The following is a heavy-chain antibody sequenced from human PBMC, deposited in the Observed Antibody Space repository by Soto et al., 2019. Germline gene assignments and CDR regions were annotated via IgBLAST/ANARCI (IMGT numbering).Heavy chain of an antibody. CDR1: GYSFTIYW. CDR2: IDPSVSYT. Sequence: PGEYLKISCKGSGYSFTIYWIRWVRQMPGKGLEWVGRIDPSVSYTNYSPSFQGHVTISADNSISTAYLQCSSLKASDTAMYYCARDSERNALAAAGIYYYYGMDVWGQGTTVTVSS. V-gene: IGHV5-10-1*01. D-gene: IGHD6-13*01. J-gene: IGHJ6*02. CDR3: ARDSERNALAAAGIYYYYGMDV.